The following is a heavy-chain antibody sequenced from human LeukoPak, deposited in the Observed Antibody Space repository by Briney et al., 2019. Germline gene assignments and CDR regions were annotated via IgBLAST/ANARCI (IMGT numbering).Heavy chain of an antibody. CDR3: AREEDSSSAGVDY. CDR1: RFIFSNHW. J-gene: IGHJ4*02. D-gene: IGHD6-6*01. V-gene: IGHV3-7*01. Sequence: GGSLRLSCAASRFIFSNHWMTWARQAPGKGLEWVAMINQDGSDKYYADSVKGRFTISRDNAKNSLDLQMNSLRAEDTAVYYCAREEDSSSAGVDYWGQGTLVTVSS. CDR2: INQDGSDK.